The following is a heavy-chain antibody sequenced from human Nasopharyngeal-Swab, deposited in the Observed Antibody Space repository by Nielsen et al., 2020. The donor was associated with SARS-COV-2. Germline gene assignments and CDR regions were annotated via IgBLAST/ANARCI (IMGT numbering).Heavy chain of an antibody. Sequence: LRLSCAISGASVSSNSAAWNWIRQSPSRGLEWLGRTYYRSKWYNDYAVSVKSRITINPDTSKNQFSLQLNSATPEDTAVYYCARVGPRHYDFWSGYSFDYWGQGTLVTVSS. J-gene: IGHJ4*02. CDR2: TYYRSKWYN. D-gene: IGHD3-3*01. V-gene: IGHV6-1*01. CDR1: GASVSSNSAA. CDR3: ARVGPRHYDFWSGYSFDY.